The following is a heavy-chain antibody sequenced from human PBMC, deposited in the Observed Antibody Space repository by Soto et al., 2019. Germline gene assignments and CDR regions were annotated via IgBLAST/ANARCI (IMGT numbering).Heavy chain of an antibody. CDR3: ARHTPTGTIVDSGMDV. CDR1: GGSISSSSYY. D-gene: IGHD3-22*01. Sequence: SETLSLTCTVSGGSISSSSYYWGWSRQPPGKGLEWIGSIYYSGSTYYNPSLKSRVTISVDTSKNQFSLKLSSVTAADTAVYYCARHTPTGTIVDSGMDVWGQGTTVTVSS. J-gene: IGHJ6*02. CDR2: IYYSGST. V-gene: IGHV4-39*01.